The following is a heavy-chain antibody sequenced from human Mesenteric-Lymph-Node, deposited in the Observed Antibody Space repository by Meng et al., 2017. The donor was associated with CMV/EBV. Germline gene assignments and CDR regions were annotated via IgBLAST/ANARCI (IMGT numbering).Heavy chain of an antibody. D-gene: IGHD4-11*01. CDR3: ARMTTVQFDF. CDR1: GYTFTGYF. V-gene: IGHV1-2*02. CDR2: INPNSGGT. J-gene: IGHJ4*02. Sequence: ASVKVSCKASGYTFTGYFMHWVRQAPGQGLEWMGWINPNSGGTNYAQKFQGRVTMTRDKSISTAYMELSRLRSDDTAVYYCARMTTVQFDFWGQGALVTVSS.